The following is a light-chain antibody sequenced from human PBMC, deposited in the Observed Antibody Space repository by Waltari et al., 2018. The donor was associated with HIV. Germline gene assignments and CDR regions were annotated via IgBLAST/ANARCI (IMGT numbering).Light chain of an antibody. CDR1: SSDVGGYNC. J-gene: IGLJ3*02. V-gene: IGLV2-11*01. Sequence: QSALTQPRSVSGSPGQSVTISCTGTSSDVGGYNCVSWYQQHPGKAPKLMIYDVSKRPSGVPDRFSGSKSGNTASLTISGLQAEDEADFYCCSYAGDYTFRFGGGTKLTVL. CDR3: CSYAGDYTFR. CDR2: DVS.